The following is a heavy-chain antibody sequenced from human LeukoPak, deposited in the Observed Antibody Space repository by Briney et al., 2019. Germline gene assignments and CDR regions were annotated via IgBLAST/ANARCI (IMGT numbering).Heavy chain of an antibody. Sequence: GESLKISCKGSGYSFTSYWIGWVRQMPGKGLEWMGIIYPGGSDTRYSPSFQGQVTISADKSISTAYLQWSSLKASDTAMYYCARQPANCSGGSCYSDYWGQGTLVTVSS. CDR1: GYSFTSYW. V-gene: IGHV5-51*01. CDR2: IYPGGSDT. CDR3: ARQPANCSGGSCYSDY. D-gene: IGHD2-15*01. J-gene: IGHJ4*02.